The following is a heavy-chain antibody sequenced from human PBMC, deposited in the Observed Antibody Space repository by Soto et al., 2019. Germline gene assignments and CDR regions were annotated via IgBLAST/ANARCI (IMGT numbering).Heavy chain of an antibody. V-gene: IGHV1-8*01. Sequence: ASVKVSCKASGYTFTSYDINWVRQATGQGLEWMGWMNPNSGNTGYAQKFQGRVTMTRNTSISTAYMELSGLRSEDTAVYYCARGKRETLRFLEWLLPNWFDPWGQGTLVTVSS. CDR1: GYTFTSYD. CDR3: ARGKRETLRFLEWLLPNWFDP. CDR2: MNPNSGNT. J-gene: IGHJ5*02. D-gene: IGHD3-3*01.